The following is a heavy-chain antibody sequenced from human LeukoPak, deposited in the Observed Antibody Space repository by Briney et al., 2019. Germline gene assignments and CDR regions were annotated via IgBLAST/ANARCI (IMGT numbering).Heavy chain of an antibody. CDR3: ARVGGGSYNNWFDP. CDR1: GYTFTTYA. D-gene: IGHD2-15*01. J-gene: IGHJ5*02. CDR2: ISAYNGNT. V-gene: IGHV1-18*01. Sequence: ASVKVSCKASGYTFTTYAMNWVRQAPGQGLEWMGWISAYNGNTNYAQKLQGRVTMTTDTSTSTAYMELRSLRSDDTAVYYCARVGGGSYNNWFDPWGQGTLVTVSS.